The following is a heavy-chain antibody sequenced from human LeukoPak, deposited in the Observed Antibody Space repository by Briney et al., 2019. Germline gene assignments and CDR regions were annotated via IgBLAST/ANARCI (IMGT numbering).Heavy chain of an antibody. D-gene: IGHD4-17*01. CDR3: AKGGRRHYGDYVAF. CDR2: ISASGDNT. CDR1: GFTVNSYA. Sequence: GGSLRLSCDASGFTVNSYAMNWVRQAPGKGLEWVSDISASGDNTYYADSVKGRFTISRDDSKNTVYLQMNSLRADDTAVYHCAKGGRRHYGDYVAFWGQGTLVTVSS. J-gene: IGHJ4*02. V-gene: IGHV3-23*01.